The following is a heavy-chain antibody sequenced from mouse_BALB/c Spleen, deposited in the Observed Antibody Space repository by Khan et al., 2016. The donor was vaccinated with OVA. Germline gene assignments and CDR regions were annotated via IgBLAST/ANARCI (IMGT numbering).Heavy chain of an antibody. Sequence: QVQLKESGAELVGPGVSVKISCKASGYTFTDYAMHWVKQRHAKSLEWIGVISTIYGDADYNQKFQGKASMTVDRSSSTVYMELARLTSEDSAIYYCVRGGKFAYWGQGTLVTVSA. V-gene: IGHV1S137*01. J-gene: IGHJ3*01. CDR3: VRGGKFAY. CDR2: ISTIYGDA. D-gene: IGHD1-1*02. CDR1: GYTFTDYA.